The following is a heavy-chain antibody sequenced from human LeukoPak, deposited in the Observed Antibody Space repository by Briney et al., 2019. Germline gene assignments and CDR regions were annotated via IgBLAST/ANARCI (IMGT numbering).Heavy chain of an antibody. J-gene: IGHJ5*01. CDR2: ISWNGASK. V-gene: IGHV3-43*01. CDR1: GFAFDDYF. D-gene: IGHD6-6*01. CDR3: AKDSAGRTIAARWFDS. Sequence: GGSLRLSCAASGFAFDDYFMHWVRQAPGKGLEWVSVISWNGASKYYADSVRGRFTISRDNSKNSLYLQMNSLRTEDTALYYCAKDSAGRTIAARWFDSWGSGGPVSVSS.